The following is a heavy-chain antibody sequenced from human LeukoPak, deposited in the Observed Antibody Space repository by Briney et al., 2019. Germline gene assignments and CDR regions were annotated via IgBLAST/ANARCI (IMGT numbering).Heavy chain of an antibody. J-gene: IGHJ4*02. CDR3: ARHPSKLYYFDY. Sequence: SVKVSCKASGGTFSSYAISWVRQTPGQGLEWMGRIIPILGIANYAQKFQGRVTITADKSTSTAYMELSSLRSEDTAVYYCARHPSKLYYFDYWGQGTLVTVSS. V-gene: IGHV1-69*04. CDR2: IIPILGIA. D-gene: IGHD1-1*01. CDR1: GGTFSSYA.